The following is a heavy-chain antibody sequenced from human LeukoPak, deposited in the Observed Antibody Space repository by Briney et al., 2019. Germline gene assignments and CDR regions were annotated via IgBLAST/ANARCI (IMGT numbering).Heavy chain of an antibody. CDR2: IYYTGKT. V-gene: IGHV4-39*01. Sequence: PSETLSLTCTVSGGSINSGSHYWGWLRQPPGKGLEWIGSIYYTGKTYYNPSLKSRATMSVDTSKNHFSLTLSSVTAADTAVYYCATLYTPNDVYNWYFDLWGRGTLVTVSS. CDR3: ATLYTPNDVYNWYFDL. D-gene: IGHD2-2*02. J-gene: IGHJ2*01. CDR1: GGSINSGSHY.